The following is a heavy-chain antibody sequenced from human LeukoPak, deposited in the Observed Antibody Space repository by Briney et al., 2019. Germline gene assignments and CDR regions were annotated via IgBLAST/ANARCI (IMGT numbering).Heavy chain of an antibody. V-gene: IGHV1-18*01. CDR3: ARDAGYSSSWYLDY. D-gene: IGHD6-13*01. CDR2: ISAYNGNT. CDR1: GYTFTSYG. Sequence: ASVKVSCKASGYTFTSYGISWARQAPGQGLEWMGWISAYNGNTNYAQKLQGRVTMTTDTSTSTAYMELRSLRSDDTAVYYCARDAGYSSSWYLDYWGQGTLVTVSS. J-gene: IGHJ4*02.